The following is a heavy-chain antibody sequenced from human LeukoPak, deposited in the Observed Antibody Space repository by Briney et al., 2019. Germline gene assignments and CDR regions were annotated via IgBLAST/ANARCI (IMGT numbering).Heavy chain of an antibody. CDR2: INHSGST. Sequence: PSETLSLTCAVYGGSFSGYYWSWIRQPPGKGLEWIGEINHSGSTNYNPSLKSRVTISVDTSKNQFSLKLSSVTAADTAVYYCARDRVVPAARMYYYYYYYMDVWGKGTTVTVSS. CDR1: GGSFSGYY. CDR3: ARDRVVPAARMYYYYYYYMDV. V-gene: IGHV4-34*01. J-gene: IGHJ6*03. D-gene: IGHD2-2*01.